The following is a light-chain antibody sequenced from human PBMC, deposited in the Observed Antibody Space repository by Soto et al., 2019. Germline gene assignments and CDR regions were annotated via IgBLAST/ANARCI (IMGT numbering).Light chain of an antibody. CDR2: DAS. V-gene: IGKV1-5*01. Sequence: TQLTPPPPNLYASVGERVTITCRASQGISRWFAWYQQQPGKAPKLLIYDASTLESGVPARFSGSGSGTEFTLTISSLQPDDFATYYCQHYNSYSEAFGQGTKVDIK. J-gene: IGKJ1*01. CDR1: QGISRW. CDR3: QHYNSYSEA.